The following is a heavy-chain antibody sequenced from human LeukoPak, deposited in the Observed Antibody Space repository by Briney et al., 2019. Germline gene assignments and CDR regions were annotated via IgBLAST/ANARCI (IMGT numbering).Heavy chain of an antibody. CDR1: GFTVSSNY. D-gene: IGHD3-22*01. CDR2: IYSGGST. J-gene: IGHJ3*02. V-gene: IGHV3-66*02. Sequence: GGSLRLSCAASGFTVSSNYMSWVRQAPGKGLEWVSVIYSGGSTYYADSVKGRFTISRDNSENTLYLQMNSLRAEDTAVYYCARVAYYYDSSGYYDAFDIWGQGNPGHRLL. CDR3: ARVAYYYDSSGYYDAFDI.